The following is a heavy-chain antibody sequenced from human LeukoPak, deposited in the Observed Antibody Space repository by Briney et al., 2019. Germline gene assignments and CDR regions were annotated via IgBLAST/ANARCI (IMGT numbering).Heavy chain of an antibody. CDR1: GGSFSGYY. J-gene: IGHJ4*02. CDR3: AITHHCSGGSCYSLGGGYFDY. V-gene: IGHV4-34*01. Sequence: SETLSLTCAVYGGSFSGYYWSWIRQPPGKGLEWIGEINHSGSTNCNPSLKSRVTISVDTSKNQFSLKLSSVTAADTAVYYCAITHHCSGGSCYSLGGGYFDYWGQGTLVTVSS. D-gene: IGHD2-15*01. CDR2: INHSGST.